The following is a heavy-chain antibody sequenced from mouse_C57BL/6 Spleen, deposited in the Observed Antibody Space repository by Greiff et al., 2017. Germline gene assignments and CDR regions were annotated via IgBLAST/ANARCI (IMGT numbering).Heavy chain of an antibody. CDR3: ARSGYGSSDFDY. D-gene: IGHD1-1*01. Sequence: QVQLQQPGAELVMPGASVKLSCKASGYTFTSYWMHWVKQRPGQGLEWIGEIDPSDSYTNYNQKFKGKSTLTVDKSSSTAYMQLSSLTSEDSAVYYCARSGYGSSDFDYWGQGTTLTVSS. V-gene: IGHV1-69*01. CDR1: GYTFTSYW. J-gene: IGHJ2*01. CDR2: IDPSDSYT.